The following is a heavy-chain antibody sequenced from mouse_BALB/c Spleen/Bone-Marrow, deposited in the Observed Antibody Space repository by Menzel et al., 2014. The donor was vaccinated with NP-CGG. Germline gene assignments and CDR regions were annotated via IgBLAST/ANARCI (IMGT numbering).Heavy chain of an antibody. D-gene: IGHD2-1*01. Sequence: LVESGPELVRPGVSVKISCKGSGYTFTDYAMHRVKQSHAKSLERIGVISTYSGNTNYNQKFKGKATMTVDKSSSTAYMEPARLTSEDSAIYYCASPIYYGNYEGFAYWGQGTLVTVSA. CDR2: ISTYSGNT. V-gene: IGHV1-67*01. CDR1: GYTFTDYA. CDR3: ASPIYYGNYEGFAY. J-gene: IGHJ3*01.